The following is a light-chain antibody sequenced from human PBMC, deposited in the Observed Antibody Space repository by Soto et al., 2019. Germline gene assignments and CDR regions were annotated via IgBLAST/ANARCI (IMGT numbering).Light chain of an antibody. CDR2: AAS. Sequence: IQLTQSPSSLSASVGDRVTLTCRASQGMSSYLAWYQQKPGKAPKLLIYAASTLQSGVPSRFSGSGSGTEFTLTISSLQPEDFATYYCQQLNSYPITFGQGTRLEIK. CDR3: QQLNSYPIT. J-gene: IGKJ5*01. CDR1: QGMSSY. V-gene: IGKV1-9*01.